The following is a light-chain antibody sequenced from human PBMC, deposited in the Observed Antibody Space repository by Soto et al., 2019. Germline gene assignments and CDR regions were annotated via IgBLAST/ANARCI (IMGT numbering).Light chain of an antibody. Sequence: QSALTQPASVSGSLGQSTTVSCTGSGSDIGGDNFVSWYQQHPGKAPKLIIYDVTNRPSGVSNRFSGSKSGNTAFLTISGLQSEDEADYYCVSYTGGNNLVAFGGGTKLTVL. J-gene: IGLJ2*01. CDR3: VSYTGGNNLVA. CDR2: DVT. CDR1: GSDIGGDNF. V-gene: IGLV2-14*03.